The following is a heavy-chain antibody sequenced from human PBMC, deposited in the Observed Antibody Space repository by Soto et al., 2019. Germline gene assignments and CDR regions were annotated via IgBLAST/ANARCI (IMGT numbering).Heavy chain of an antibody. CDR1: GFTVSSNY. D-gene: IGHD2-15*01. CDR3: ARDERCSGGSCSSN. V-gene: IGHV3-53*04. J-gene: IGHJ4*02. Sequence: EVQLVESGGGLVQPGGSLRLSCAASGFTVSSNYMSWVRQAPGKGLEWVSVIYSGGSTYYADSVKGRFTISRHNSKNTLCLQMNSLRAEDTAVYYCARDERCSGGSCSSNWGQGTLVTVSS. CDR2: IYSGGST.